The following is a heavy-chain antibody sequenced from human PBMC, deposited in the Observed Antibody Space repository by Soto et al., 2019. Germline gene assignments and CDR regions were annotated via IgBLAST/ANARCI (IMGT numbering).Heavy chain of an antibody. CDR2: IDPSDSQT. J-gene: IGHJ4*02. CDR1: GYSFAGYW. Sequence: GESLKISCKGSGYSFAGYWITWVLQKPGKGLEWMGRIDPSDSQTYYSPSFRGHVTISVTKSITTVFLQWSSLRASDTAMYYCARQIYDSDTGPNFQYYFDSWGQGTPVTVSS. D-gene: IGHD3-22*01. CDR3: ARQIYDSDTGPNFQYYFDS. V-gene: IGHV5-10-1*01.